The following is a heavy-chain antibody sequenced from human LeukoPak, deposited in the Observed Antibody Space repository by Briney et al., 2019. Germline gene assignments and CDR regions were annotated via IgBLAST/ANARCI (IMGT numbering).Heavy chain of an antibody. D-gene: IGHD4-17*01. CDR2: IYHSGST. Sequence: SGTLSLTCAVSGGSISSSNWWSWVRQPPGKGLEWIGEIYHSGSTYYNPSLKSRVTISVDTSKNQFSLKLSSVTAADTAVYYCARDYGDYGFDYWGQGTLVTVSS. V-gene: IGHV4-4*02. CDR1: GGSISSSNW. CDR3: ARDYGDYGFDY. J-gene: IGHJ4*02.